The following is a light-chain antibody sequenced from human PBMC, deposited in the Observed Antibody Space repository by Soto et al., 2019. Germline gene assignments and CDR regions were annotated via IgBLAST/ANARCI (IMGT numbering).Light chain of an antibody. Sequence: EIVLTQSPGTLSLSPGERATLSCRASQSVTGTSLAWYQQIPGRAPRLLIYGTSIGATGIPDRFSGSGSGTDFTLTISRLEPEDFAVYYCQQYGSSPLTFGGGTKIEIK. CDR1: QSVTGTS. CDR2: GTS. J-gene: IGKJ4*01. CDR3: QQYGSSPLT. V-gene: IGKV3-20*01.